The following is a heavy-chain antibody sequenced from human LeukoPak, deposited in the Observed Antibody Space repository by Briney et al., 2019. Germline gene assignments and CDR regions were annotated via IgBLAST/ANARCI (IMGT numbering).Heavy chain of an antibody. CDR3: ARIFGSCNYLDY. CDR1: GYSITSGYY. V-gene: IGHV4-38-2*01. D-gene: IGHD1-26*01. J-gene: IGHJ4*02. CDR2: IYHSGST. Sequence: PSETLSLTCAVSGYSITSGYYWAWIRQPPGKGLEWLGSIYHSGSTFYNRPLKSRVTISLDPSKNQFSLNLGSVTAADTALYYCARIFGSCNYLDYWGQGILVAVS.